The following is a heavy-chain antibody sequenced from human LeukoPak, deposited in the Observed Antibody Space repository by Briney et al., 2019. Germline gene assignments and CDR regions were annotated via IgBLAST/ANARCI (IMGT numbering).Heavy chain of an antibody. Sequence: GGSLRLSCAASEFTFSSYSMNWVRQAPGKGLEWVSSISSSSSYIYYADSVKGRFAISRDNAKNSLYLQMNSLRAEDTAVYYCASAHYDFCSSYYPYYFDYWGQGTLVTVSS. CDR1: EFTFSSYS. CDR3: ASAHYDFCSSYYPYYFDY. D-gene: IGHD3-3*01. V-gene: IGHV3-21*01. CDR2: ISSSSSYI. J-gene: IGHJ4*02.